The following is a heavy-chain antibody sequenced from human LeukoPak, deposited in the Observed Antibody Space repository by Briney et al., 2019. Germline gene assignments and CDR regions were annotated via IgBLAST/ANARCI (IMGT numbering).Heavy chain of an antibody. V-gene: IGHV3-23*01. CDR2: ISGSGGST. CDR1: GFTFSSYA. D-gene: IGHD5-12*01. CDR3: VKSTGYIGYDGDY. Sequence: PGGSLRLSCAASGFTFSSYAMTWVRQAPGKGLEWISSISGSGGSTYHADSVKGRFTISRDNAKNTLYLQMNSLRAEDTAVYYCVKSTGYIGYDGDYWGQGTLVTVSS. J-gene: IGHJ4*02.